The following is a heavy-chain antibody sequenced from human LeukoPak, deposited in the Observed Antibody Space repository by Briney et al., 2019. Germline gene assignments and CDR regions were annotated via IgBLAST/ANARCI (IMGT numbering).Heavy chain of an antibody. Sequence: GGSLRLSYAASGFTFSSYSMNWVRQAPGKGLEWVSSISSSSSYIYYADSVKGRFTISRDNAKNSLYLQMNSLRAEDTAVYYCAREDILTGYYYWGQGTLVTVSS. D-gene: IGHD3-9*01. CDR3: AREDILTGYYY. CDR1: GFTFSSYS. V-gene: IGHV3-21*01. J-gene: IGHJ4*02. CDR2: ISSSSSYI.